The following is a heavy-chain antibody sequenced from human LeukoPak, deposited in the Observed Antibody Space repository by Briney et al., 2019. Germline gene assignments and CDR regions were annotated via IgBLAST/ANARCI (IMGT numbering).Heavy chain of an antibody. J-gene: IGHJ4*02. V-gene: IGHV1-2*02. CDR3: ARTGSFDY. Sequence: VKVSCKASGYTITAYYMHWVRQAPGQELEWMGWINPNSGATIYAQNFQGRVTMTTDTSISTAYMELTRLGSDDTAVYYCARTGSFDYWGQGTLVTVSS. D-gene: IGHD1-14*01. CDR2: INPNSGAT. CDR1: GYTITAYY.